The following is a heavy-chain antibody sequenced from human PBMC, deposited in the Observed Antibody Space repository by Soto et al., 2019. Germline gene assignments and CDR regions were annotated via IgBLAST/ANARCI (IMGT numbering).Heavy chain of an antibody. D-gene: IGHD3-9*01. J-gene: IGHJ4*02. Sequence: EVQLLESGGGLVQPGGSLRLSCAASGFTFSSYAMSWVRQAPGKGLEWVSAISGSGGSTYYADSVKGRFTISRDNYKNTLYLQINSLRAEDTAVYYCAKGASGGLRYFGWLLAYWGKGTLVTVSS. CDR2: ISGSGGST. CDR3: AKGASGGLRYFGWLLAY. V-gene: IGHV3-23*01. CDR1: GFTFSSYA.